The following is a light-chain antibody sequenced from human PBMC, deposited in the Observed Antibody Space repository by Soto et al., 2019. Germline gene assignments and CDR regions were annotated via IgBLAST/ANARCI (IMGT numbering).Light chain of an antibody. CDR2: EVT. CDR1: SSDVGSYDL. CDR3: CSSAGGGTYV. J-gene: IGLJ1*01. Sequence: ALTQPASVSGSPGQSIAISCTGTSSDVGSYDLVSWYQQHPGKAPKLMIYEVTKRPSGVSSRFSGSKSGNTASLTISGLQAEDDADYYCCSSAGGGTYVFGTGTKVTVL. V-gene: IGLV2-23*02.